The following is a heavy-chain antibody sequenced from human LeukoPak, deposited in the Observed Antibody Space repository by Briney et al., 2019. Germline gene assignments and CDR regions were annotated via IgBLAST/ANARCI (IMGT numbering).Heavy chain of an antibody. CDR2: IYHSGST. CDR1: GYSISSGYY. D-gene: IGHD4-17*01. Sequence: SETLSLTCAVSGYSISSGYYWGWIRQPPGKGLEWIGSIYHSGSTYYNPSLKSRVTISVDTSKNQFSLKLSPVTAADTAVYYCARQYDYGFWFDPWGQGTLVTVSS. V-gene: IGHV4-38-2*01. CDR3: ARQYDYGFWFDP. J-gene: IGHJ5*02.